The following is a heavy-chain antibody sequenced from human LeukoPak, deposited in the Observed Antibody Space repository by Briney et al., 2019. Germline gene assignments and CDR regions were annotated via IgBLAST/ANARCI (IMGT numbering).Heavy chain of an antibody. Sequence: PGGSLRLSCAASGFTFSSYAMSWVRQAPGKGLEWVSAISGSGGSTYYADSVKGRFTISRDNSKNTLYLQMNSLRAEDTAVYYGAKDDYDMLTGTHYGMDVWGQGTTVTVSS. V-gene: IGHV3-23*01. CDR1: GFTFSSYA. D-gene: IGHD3-9*01. CDR2: ISGSGGST. J-gene: IGHJ6*02. CDR3: AKDDYDMLTGTHYGMDV.